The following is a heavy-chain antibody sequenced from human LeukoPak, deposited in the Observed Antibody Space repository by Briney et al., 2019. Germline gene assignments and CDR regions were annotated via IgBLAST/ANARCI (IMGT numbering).Heavy chain of an antibody. CDR1: GYTFTSYD. D-gene: IGHD3-3*01. J-gene: IGHJ4*02. CDR2: MNPNSGNT. V-gene: IGHV1-8*03. CDR3: ARAYYDFWSGYFDY. Sequence: ASVKVSCKASGYTFTSYDINWVRQATGQGLEWMGWMNPNSGNTGYAQKFQGRVTITRNTSISTAYMELSSLRSEDTAVYYCARAYYDFWSGYFDYWGQGTLVTVSS.